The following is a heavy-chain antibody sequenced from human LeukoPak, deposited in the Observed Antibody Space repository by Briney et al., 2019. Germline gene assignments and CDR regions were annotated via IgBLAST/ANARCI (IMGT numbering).Heavy chain of an antibody. J-gene: IGHJ4*02. V-gene: IGHV3-66*01. Sequence: GGSLRLSCAASGFTFNNDAMRWVRQAPGKGLEWVSVIYSGGSTYYADSVKGRFTISRDNSKNMLYLQMNSLRAEDTAVYYCASGDHQGPHDYWGQGTLVTVSS. D-gene: IGHD3-10*01. CDR1: GFTFNNDA. CDR3: ASGDHQGPHDY. CDR2: IYSGGST.